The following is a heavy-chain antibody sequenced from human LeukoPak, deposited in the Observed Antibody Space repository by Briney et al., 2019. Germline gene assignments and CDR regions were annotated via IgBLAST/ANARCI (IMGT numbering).Heavy chain of an antibody. CDR3: ASVDSGSKQSGFDY. CDR2: IYYSGST. Sequence: PSETLSLTCTVSGGSISSYYWSWIRQPPGKGLEWIGYIYYSGSTNYNPSLKSRVTISVDTSKNQFSLKLSSVTAADTAVYYCASVDSGSKQSGFDYWGQGTLVTVSS. D-gene: IGHD1-26*01. V-gene: IGHV4-59*01. J-gene: IGHJ4*02. CDR1: GGSISSYY.